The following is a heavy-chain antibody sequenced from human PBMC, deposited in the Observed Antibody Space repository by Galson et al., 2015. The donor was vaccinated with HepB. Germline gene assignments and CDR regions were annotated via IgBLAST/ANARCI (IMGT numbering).Heavy chain of an antibody. D-gene: IGHD3-22*01. CDR1: GFTFSSYA. V-gene: IGHV3-23*01. CDR3: AKVSRITMIVVVITGFDY. Sequence: SLRLSCAASGFTFSSYAMSWVRQAPGKGLEWVSAISGSGGSTYYADSVKGRFTISRDNSKNTLYLQMNSLRAEDTAVYYRAKVSRITMIVVVITGFDYWGQGTLVTVSS. J-gene: IGHJ4*02. CDR2: ISGSGGST.